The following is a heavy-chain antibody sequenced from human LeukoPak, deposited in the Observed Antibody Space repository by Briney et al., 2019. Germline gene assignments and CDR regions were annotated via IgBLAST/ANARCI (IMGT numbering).Heavy chain of an antibody. J-gene: IGHJ4*02. Sequence: GGSLRLSCAASGFTFENFWIHWVRQGPGKELVWVSRINGHGTTTGYADSVKGRFTISRDNAKTSLYLQMNSLRAEDTALYYCAKDLGPGSMATSPGFDYWGQGTLVTVSS. CDR3: AKDLGPGSMATSPGFDY. V-gene: IGHV3-74*01. CDR2: INGHGTTT. D-gene: IGHD5-24*01. CDR1: GFTFENFW.